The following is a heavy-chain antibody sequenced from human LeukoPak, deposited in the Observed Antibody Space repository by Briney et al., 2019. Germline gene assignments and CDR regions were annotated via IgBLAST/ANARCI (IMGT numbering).Heavy chain of an antibody. CDR3: TIVGATLDY. Sequence: HPGGSLRLSCAASGFTFSGSAMHWVRQASGKGLEWVGRIRSKANSYATACAASVKGRFTISRDDSKNTAYLQMNSLKTEDTAVYYCTIVGATLDYWGQGTLVTVSS. CDR2: IRSKANSYAT. D-gene: IGHD1-26*01. V-gene: IGHV3-73*01. CDR1: GFTFSGSA. J-gene: IGHJ4*02.